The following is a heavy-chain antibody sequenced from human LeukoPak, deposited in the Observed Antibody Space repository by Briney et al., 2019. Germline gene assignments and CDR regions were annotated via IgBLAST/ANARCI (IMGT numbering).Heavy chain of an antibody. Sequence: GGSLRLSCAASGFTFSSYAMSWVRQAPGKGLEWVSAISGSGGSTYYADSVKGRFTISRDNAKNSLYLQMNSLRAEDTAVYYCARGKNYYDSSGYYPWGQGTLVTVSS. J-gene: IGHJ5*02. D-gene: IGHD3-22*01. CDR2: ISGSGGST. V-gene: IGHV3-23*01. CDR1: GFTFSSYA. CDR3: ARGKNYYDSSGYYP.